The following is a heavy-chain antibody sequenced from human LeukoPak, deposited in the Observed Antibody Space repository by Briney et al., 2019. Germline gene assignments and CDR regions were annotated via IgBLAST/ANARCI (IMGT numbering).Heavy chain of an antibody. V-gene: IGHV3-33*06. Sequence: GGSLRLSCAASGFTFSSYGMHWVRQAPGKGLEWVAVIWYDGSNKYYADSVKGRFTISRDNSKNTLYLQMNSLRAEDTAVYYCAKGDYSTGGYLDYWGQGTLVTVSS. J-gene: IGHJ4*02. CDR3: AKGDYSTGGYLDY. D-gene: IGHD4-11*01. CDR2: IWYDGSNK. CDR1: GFTFSSYG.